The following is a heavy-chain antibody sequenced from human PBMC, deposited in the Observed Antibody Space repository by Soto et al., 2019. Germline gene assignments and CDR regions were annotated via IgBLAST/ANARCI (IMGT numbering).Heavy chain of an antibody. CDR2: IIPIFGTA. CDR3: ARDHYYDSSGYYSYWYFDL. J-gene: IGHJ2*01. V-gene: IGHV1-69*13. D-gene: IGHD3-22*01. Sequence: SVKVSCKASGGTFSSFAISWVRQAPGQGLEWMGGIIPIFGTANYAQKFQGRVTITADESTSTAYMELSSLRSEDTAVYYCARDHYYDSSGYYSYWYFDLWGRGTLVTVSS. CDR1: GGTFSSFA.